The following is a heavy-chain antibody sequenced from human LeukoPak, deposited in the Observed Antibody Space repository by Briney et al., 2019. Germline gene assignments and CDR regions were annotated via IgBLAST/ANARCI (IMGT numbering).Heavy chain of an antibody. D-gene: IGHD3-9*01. CDR2: ISGSGGST. J-gene: IGHJ4*02. CDR1: GFTFSSYA. CDR3: AKSGLNYDILTGYYPGRHFDY. Sequence: GGSLRLSCAASGFTFSSYAMSWVREAPGKGLEWVSAISGSGGSTYYADSVKGRFTISRDNSKNTLYLQMNSLRAEDTAVYYCAKSGLNYDILTGYYPGRHFDYWGQGTLVTVSS. V-gene: IGHV3-23*01.